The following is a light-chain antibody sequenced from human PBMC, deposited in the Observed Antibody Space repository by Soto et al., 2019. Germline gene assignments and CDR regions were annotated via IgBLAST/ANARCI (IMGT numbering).Light chain of an antibody. CDR2: AAS. CDR3: QQSHNTPWT. V-gene: IGKV1-39*01. Sequence: DIQMTQSPSSLSASVGDRVTITCRASQSISSAYLNWYQQKPGNAPKFLIYAASNLQSGVPSRFSGSGSGTDFSLTISILQPEDFATYYCQQSHNTPWTFCQGTKVEFK. CDR1: QSISSAY. J-gene: IGKJ1*01.